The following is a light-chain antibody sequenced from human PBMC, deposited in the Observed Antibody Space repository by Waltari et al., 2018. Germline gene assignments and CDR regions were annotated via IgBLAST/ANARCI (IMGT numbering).Light chain of an antibody. J-gene: IGKJ1*01. CDR1: QSVSSSY. Sequence: EIVLTQSPGTLSLSPGERATLSCRASQSVSSSYLAWYQQKPGQAPRLLIYGASSRATGIPDRFSGSWSGTDFTLTISRLEPEDFAVYYCQQYGSSLVTFGQGTKVEIK. CDR2: GAS. CDR3: QQYGSSLVT. V-gene: IGKV3-20*01.